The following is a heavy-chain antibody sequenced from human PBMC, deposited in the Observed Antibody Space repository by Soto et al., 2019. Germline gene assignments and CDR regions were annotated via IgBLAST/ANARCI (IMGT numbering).Heavy chain of an antibody. Sequence: QVQLVQSGAEVKKPGSSVKVSCKASGGTFSSYTISWVRQAPGQGLEWMGRIIPILGIANYAQKFQGRVSITAEKXXSXGXXERRSLRSEDTAVYYCASPGYCSGGSCYESDAFDIWGQGTMVTVSS. V-gene: IGHV1-69*02. CDR3: ASPGYCSGGSCYESDAFDI. D-gene: IGHD2-15*01. CDR1: GGTFSSYT. CDR2: IIPILGIA. J-gene: IGHJ3*02.